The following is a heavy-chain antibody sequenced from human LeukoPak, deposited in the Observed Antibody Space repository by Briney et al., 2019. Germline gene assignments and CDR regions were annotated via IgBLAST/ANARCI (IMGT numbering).Heavy chain of an antibody. V-gene: IGHV4-59*01. Sequence: SETLSLTCTVSGGSMRSYYWSWIRQPPGKGLEWIGYIYYSGSTNYNPSLKSRVSISVDTSKNQFSLNLRSVTAADTAVYYCATTWAASGAQYFQHWGQGTLGTVSS. J-gene: IGHJ1*01. CDR2: IYYSGST. CDR3: ATTWAASGAQYFQH. CDR1: GGSMRSYY. D-gene: IGHD2-15*01.